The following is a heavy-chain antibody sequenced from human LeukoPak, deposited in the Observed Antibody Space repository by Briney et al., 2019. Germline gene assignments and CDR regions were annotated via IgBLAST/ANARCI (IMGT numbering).Heavy chain of an antibody. Sequence: SETLSLTCTVSGASISSYYWSWIRQPPGKGLEWIGYIYYSGSTNYNPSLKSRVTISVDTSKNQFSMKLSSVTAADTAVYYCARSIFGVVDDAFDIWGQGTMVTVSS. D-gene: IGHD3-3*01. CDR3: ARSIFGVVDDAFDI. V-gene: IGHV4-59*01. CDR1: GASISSYY. J-gene: IGHJ3*02. CDR2: IYYSGST.